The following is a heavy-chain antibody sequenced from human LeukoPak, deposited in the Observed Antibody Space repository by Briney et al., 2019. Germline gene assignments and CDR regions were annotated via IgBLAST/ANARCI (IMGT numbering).Heavy chain of an antibody. CDR3: ARDSDTNYDFWSGYYPNWFDP. CDR2: ISHSGST. D-gene: IGHD3-3*01. Sequence: SETLSLTCTVSGGSISNYYWSWIRQPPGKGLEWIGYISHSGSTNYSPSLKSRVTISLDTSKNQFSLKLSSVTAADTAVYYCARDSDTNYDFWSGYYPNWFDPWGQGTLVTVSS. CDR1: GGSISNYY. V-gene: IGHV4-59*12. J-gene: IGHJ5*02.